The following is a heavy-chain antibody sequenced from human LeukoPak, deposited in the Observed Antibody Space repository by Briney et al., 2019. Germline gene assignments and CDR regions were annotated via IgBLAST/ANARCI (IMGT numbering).Heavy chain of an antibody. CDR1: GYTSTNYG. J-gene: IGHJ4*02. Sequence: GASVKVSCTASGYTSTNYGISWVRQAPGQGLEWMGWISAYNGNTNFAQKLQGRVTMTTDTSTSTAYMELRSLRSDDTAVYYCARVGGYDFWSGHFHYWGQGTLVTVSS. D-gene: IGHD3-3*01. CDR3: ARVGGYDFWSGHFHY. CDR2: ISAYNGNT. V-gene: IGHV1-18*01.